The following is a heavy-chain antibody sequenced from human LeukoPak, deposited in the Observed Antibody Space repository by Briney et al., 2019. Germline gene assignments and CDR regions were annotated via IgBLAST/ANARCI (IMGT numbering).Heavy chain of an antibody. CDR2: IYYSGST. J-gene: IGHJ3*02. V-gene: IGHV4-59*01. D-gene: IGHD4-17*01. CDR1: GGSISSYY. CDR3: ARDDYGAFDI. Sequence: SETLTLTCTVSGGSISSYYWSWIRQPPGKGLEWIGYIYYSGSTNYNPSLKSRVTISVDTSKNQFSLKLSSVTAADTAVYYCARDDYGAFDIWGQGTMVTVSS.